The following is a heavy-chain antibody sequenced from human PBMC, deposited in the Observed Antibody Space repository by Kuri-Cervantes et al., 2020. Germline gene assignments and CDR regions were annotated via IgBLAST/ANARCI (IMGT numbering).Heavy chain of an antibody. Sequence: SCKASGYTFTGYYMHWVRQAPGKGLEWVAVISYDGSNKYYADSVKGRFTISRDNSKNTLYLQMNSLRAEDTAVYYCARDQKVRSRSFFVLRYGMEVWGQGTTVTVSS. V-gene: IGHV3-30-3*01. CDR2: ISYDGSNK. CDR1: GYTFTGYY. J-gene: IGHJ6*02. D-gene: IGHD2/OR15-2a*01. CDR3: ARDQKVRSRSFFVLRYGMEV.